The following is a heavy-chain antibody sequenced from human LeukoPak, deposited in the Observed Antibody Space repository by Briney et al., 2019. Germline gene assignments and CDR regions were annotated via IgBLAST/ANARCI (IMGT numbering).Heavy chain of an antibody. CDR3: ASTLWFGELFLGLDV. CDR1: GGSISSGGYS. D-gene: IGHD3-10*01. J-gene: IGHJ6*02. CDR2: IYHSGST. Sequence: SQTLPLTCAVSGGSISSGGYSWSWIRQPPGKGLEWIGYIYHSGSTYYNPSLKSRVTISVDRSKNQFSLKLSSVTAADTAVYYCASTLWFGELFLGLDVWGQGTTVTVSS. V-gene: IGHV4-30-2*01.